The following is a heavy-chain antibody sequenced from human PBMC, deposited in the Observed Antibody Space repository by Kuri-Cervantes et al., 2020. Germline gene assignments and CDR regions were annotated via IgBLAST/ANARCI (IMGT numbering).Heavy chain of an antibody. V-gene: IGHV4-59*12. D-gene: IGHD2-15*01. CDR1: GGSISSFY. Sequence: AESLSLTCTVSGGSISSFYWNWIRQPPGKGLEWIGYIYYSGSTNYNPSLKSRVTISVDTSKNQFSLKLSSVTAADTAVYYCARDLRTELPHPRVLGMDVWGQGTTVTVSS. CDR3: ARDLRTELPHPRVLGMDV. J-gene: IGHJ6*02. CDR2: IYYSGST.